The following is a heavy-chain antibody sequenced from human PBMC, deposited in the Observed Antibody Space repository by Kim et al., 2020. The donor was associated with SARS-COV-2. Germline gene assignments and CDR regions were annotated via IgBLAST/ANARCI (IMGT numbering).Heavy chain of an antibody. CDR2: INPNSGGT. D-gene: IGHD6-13*01. CDR1: GYTFTGYY. V-gene: IGHV1-2*02. Sequence: ASVKVSCKASGYTFTGYYIHWVRQAPGQGLEWMGWINPNSGGTNYAQKFQGRVTMTRDTSISTAYMEVSRLRSDDTAVYYCARDRIAATGYGMDVWGQGTTDTVSS. CDR3: ARDRIAATGYGMDV. J-gene: IGHJ6*02.